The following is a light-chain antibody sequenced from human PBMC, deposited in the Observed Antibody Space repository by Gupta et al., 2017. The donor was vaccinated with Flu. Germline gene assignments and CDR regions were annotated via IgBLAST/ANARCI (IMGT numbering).Light chain of an antibody. Sequence: EIVLTQSPGTLSLSPGERATLSCRASQSISTGFLAWYQQRPGQAPRLLIYGASSRATGVPDRFTARGSGTDFTSTISRLEPEDSAVYFCHLYGHAPDNFAQGAFGQGAXLEIK. CDR1: QSISTGF. J-gene: IGKJ2*01. V-gene: IGKV3-20*01. CDR2: GAS. CDR3: HLYGHAPDNFAQGA.